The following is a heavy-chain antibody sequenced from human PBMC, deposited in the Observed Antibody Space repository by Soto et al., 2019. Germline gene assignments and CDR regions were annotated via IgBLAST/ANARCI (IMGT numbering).Heavy chain of an antibody. V-gene: IGHV3-30-3*01. CDR3: AREARELDSYDFWSGYYTTYYYYGMDV. D-gene: IGHD3-3*01. CDR1: GFTFSSYA. Sequence: GGSLRLSCAASGFTFSSYAMHWVRQAPGKGLEWVAVISYDGSNKYYADSVKGRFTISRDNSKNTLYLQMNSLRAEDTAVYYCAREARELDSYDFWSGYYTTYYYYGMDVWGQGTTVTVSS. J-gene: IGHJ6*02. CDR2: ISYDGSNK.